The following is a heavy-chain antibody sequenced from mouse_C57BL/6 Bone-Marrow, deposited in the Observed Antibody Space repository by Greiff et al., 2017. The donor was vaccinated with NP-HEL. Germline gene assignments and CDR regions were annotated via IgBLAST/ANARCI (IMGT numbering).Heavy chain of an antibody. Sequence: EVKLVESGGGLVQPGGSLKLSCAASGFTFSDYYMYWVRQTPEKRLEWVAYISNGGGSTYYPDTVKGRFTISRDNAKNTLYLQMSRLKSEDTAMYYCARVGVYYYGSSFYYYAMDYWGQGTSVTVSS. D-gene: IGHD1-1*01. CDR3: ARVGVYYYGSSFYYYAMDY. V-gene: IGHV5-12*01. J-gene: IGHJ4*01. CDR1: GFTFSDYY. CDR2: ISNGGGST.